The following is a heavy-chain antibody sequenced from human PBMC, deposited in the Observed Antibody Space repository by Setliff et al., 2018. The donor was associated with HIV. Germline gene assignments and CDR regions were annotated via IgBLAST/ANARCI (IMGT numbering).Heavy chain of an antibody. J-gene: IGHJ4*02. V-gene: IGHV4-59*11. CDR1: GDSINSHY. Sequence: PSETLSLTCTVSGDSINSHYWSWIRQPPGKGLEWIGYIYYSGSTNYNPSLKSRVTISVDTSTNQFSLKLSSVTAADTAVYYCARGKVGWLIPDYWGQGTLVTVSS. D-gene: IGHD6-19*01. CDR3: ARGKVGWLIPDY. CDR2: IYYSGST.